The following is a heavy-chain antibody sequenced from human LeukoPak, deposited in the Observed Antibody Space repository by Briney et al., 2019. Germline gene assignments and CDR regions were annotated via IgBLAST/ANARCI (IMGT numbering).Heavy chain of an antibody. CDR3: ARDSRMVAYVVDY. CDR2: ISSSGSTI. Sequence: GGSLRLSCAASGFTFSDYYMGWIRQAPGKGLEWVSYISSSGSTIYYADSVKGRFTISRDNAKNSLYLQMNSLRAEDTAVYYCARDSRMVAYVVDYWGQGTLVTVSS. J-gene: IGHJ4*02. CDR1: GFTFSDYY. V-gene: IGHV3-11*04. D-gene: IGHD4/OR15-4a*01.